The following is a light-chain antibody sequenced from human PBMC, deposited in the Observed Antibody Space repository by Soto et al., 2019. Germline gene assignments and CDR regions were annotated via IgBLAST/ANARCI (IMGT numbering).Light chain of an antibody. Sequence: DIQMTQSPSFLSASAGDRVTIFCRASQSISNFLHWYQQKPGKAPKLLIYSASKLESGVPPRFGGSGSGTDFILTISSLQPEDFATYYCQQSYRNPRTFGLGTRVEIK. CDR1: QSISNF. CDR3: QQSYRNPRT. V-gene: IGKV1-39*01. J-gene: IGKJ1*01. CDR2: SAS.